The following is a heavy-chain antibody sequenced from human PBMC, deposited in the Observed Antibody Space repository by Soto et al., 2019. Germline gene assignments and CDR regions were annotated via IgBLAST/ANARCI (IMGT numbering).Heavy chain of an antibody. CDR3: ARSVAVPGAHIDY. J-gene: IGHJ4*02. CDR2: VYYTGST. V-gene: IGHV4-59*01. CDR1: GASISGSY. D-gene: IGHD6-19*01. Sequence: PEPLSLTYSVSGASISGSYGLWIRQSPGKGLEWLGCVYYTGSTNYSPSLSSRVSISVDTSKNEFSLRLSSVTAADTAVYFCARSVAVPGAHIDYWGQGTQVTVSS.